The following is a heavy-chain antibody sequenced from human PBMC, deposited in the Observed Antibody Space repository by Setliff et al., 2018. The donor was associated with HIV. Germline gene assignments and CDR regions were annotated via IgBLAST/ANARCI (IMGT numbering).Heavy chain of an antibody. Sequence: ASVKVSCKASGYTFTNYGITWVRQAPGQGLEWMGWITADNGNTNYAQRFKGRVTMTSDTSTSTAYMELRSLRSDDTAVYYCARFSSSWPYYFDYWGQGMLVTV. V-gene: IGHV1-18*01. CDR1: GYTFTNYG. D-gene: IGHD6-13*01. CDR2: ITADNGNT. J-gene: IGHJ4*02. CDR3: ARFSSSWPYYFDY.